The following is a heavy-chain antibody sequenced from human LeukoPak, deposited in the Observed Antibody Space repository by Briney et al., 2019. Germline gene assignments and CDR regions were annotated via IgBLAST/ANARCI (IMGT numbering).Heavy chain of an antibody. D-gene: IGHD3-22*01. CDR1: GGSISSSSYY. CDR3: ARLTPPLYYYDSSGQFDY. J-gene: IGHJ4*02. V-gene: IGHV4-39*01. CDR2: IYYSGST. Sequence: PSETLSLTCTVSGGSISSSSYYWGWIRQPPGKGLEWIGSIYYSGSTYYNPSLKSRVTISVDTSKNQFSLKLSSVTAADTAVYYCARLTPPLYYYDSSGQFDYWGQGTLVTVS.